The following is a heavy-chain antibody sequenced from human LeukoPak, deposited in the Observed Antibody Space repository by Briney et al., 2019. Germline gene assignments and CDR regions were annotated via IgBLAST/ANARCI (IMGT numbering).Heavy chain of an antibody. J-gene: IGHJ4*02. CDR2: ISAYNGNT. D-gene: IGHD2-8*01. Sequence: ASVKVSCKASGYTFTSYGISWVRQAPGQGLEWMGWISAYNGNTNYAQKLQGRVTMTTDTSTSTAYMELRSLRSDDTAVYYCARPGDDCTNGVCYLDYWGQGTLVTVSS. V-gene: IGHV1-18*01. CDR1: GYTFTSYG. CDR3: ARPGDDCTNGVCYLDY.